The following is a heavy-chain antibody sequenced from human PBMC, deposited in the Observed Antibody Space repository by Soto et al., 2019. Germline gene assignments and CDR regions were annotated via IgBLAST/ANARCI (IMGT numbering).Heavy chain of an antibody. CDR1: GFTFSSYA. J-gene: IGHJ6*02. Sequence: QVQLVESGGGVVQPGRSLRLSCAASGFTFSSYAMHWVRQAPGKGLELVAVISYDGSNKYYADSVKGRFTISRDNSKHTLYLQMNSLRAEDTAVYYCSSSDITIFGVPPVWGQGTTVTVSS. V-gene: IGHV3-30-3*01. CDR3: SSSDITIFGVPPV. CDR2: ISYDGSNK. D-gene: IGHD3-3*01.